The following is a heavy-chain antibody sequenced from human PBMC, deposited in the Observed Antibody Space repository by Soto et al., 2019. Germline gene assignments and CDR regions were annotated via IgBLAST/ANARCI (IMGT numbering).Heavy chain of an antibody. V-gene: IGHV3-30*18. D-gene: IGHD1-7*01. Sequence: PGGSLRLSCAASGFTFSSYGMHWARQAPGKGLEWVAVISYDGSNKYYADSVKGRFTISRDNSKNTLYLQMNSLRAEDTAVYYCAKDVEITGTFYFDYWGQGTLVTVSS. CDR1: GFTFSSYG. CDR2: ISYDGSNK. CDR3: AKDVEITGTFYFDY. J-gene: IGHJ4*02.